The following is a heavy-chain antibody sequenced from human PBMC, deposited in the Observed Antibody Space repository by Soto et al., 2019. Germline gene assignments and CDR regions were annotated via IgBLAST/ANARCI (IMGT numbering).Heavy chain of an antibody. CDR2: TYYRSKWYF. V-gene: IGHV6-1*01. J-gene: IGHJ6*03. D-gene: IGHD1-1*01. CDR3: ARGSWDDVSGHYYMDV. Sequence: PSQTLSLTCTISWGSVSSNSAGWNWIRQTPSRGLEWLGRTYYRSKWYFNYAVSVESRITINPDTSKNQFSLQLSSVTPDDTAVYYCARGSWDDVSGHYYMDVWGKGTTVTVS. CDR1: WGSVSSNSAG.